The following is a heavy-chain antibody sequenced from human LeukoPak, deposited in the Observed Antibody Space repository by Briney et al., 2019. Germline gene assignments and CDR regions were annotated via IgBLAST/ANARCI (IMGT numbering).Heavy chain of an antibody. J-gene: IGHJ4*02. V-gene: IGHV3-7*01. CDR1: GLTFSSYG. Sequence: GRSLRLSCAASGLTFSSYGMHWVRQAPGKGLEWVANIKQDGSEKYYVDSVKGRFTISRDNAKNSLYLQMNSLRAEDMAVYYCAREGATTVTYDYWGQGTLVTVSS. CDR3: AREGATTVTYDY. CDR2: IKQDGSEK. D-gene: IGHD4-17*01.